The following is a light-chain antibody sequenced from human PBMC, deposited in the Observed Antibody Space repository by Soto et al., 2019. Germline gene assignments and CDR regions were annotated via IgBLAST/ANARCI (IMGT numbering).Light chain of an antibody. CDR3: KQYNRFSWT. J-gene: IGKJ1*01. CDR1: QSIGGW. CDR2: DAS. V-gene: IGKV1-5*01. Sequence: DIHMTHPPSTPSASLGYTATINCRASQSIGGWLAWYQQKPGKARKLLIYDASRLEGGVPSRFSGSGSGTEFALTISSLQTDDLATYYCKQYNRFSWTFGKGTKVDIK.